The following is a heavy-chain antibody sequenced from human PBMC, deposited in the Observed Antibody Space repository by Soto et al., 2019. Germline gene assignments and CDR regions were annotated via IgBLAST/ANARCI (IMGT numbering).Heavy chain of an antibody. CDR3: ARDRGYSGYGDNWFDP. D-gene: IGHD5-12*01. J-gene: IGHJ5*02. V-gene: IGHV1-3*01. CDR2: INAGNGNT. CDR1: GYTFTSYA. Sequence: QVQLVQSGAEVKKPGASVKVSCKASGYTFTSYAMHWVRQAPGQRLEWMGWINAGNGNTKYSQKFQGRVTITRDTSGSTAYMELSSLRSEDTAVYYCARDRGYSGYGDNWFDPWGQGTLVTVSS.